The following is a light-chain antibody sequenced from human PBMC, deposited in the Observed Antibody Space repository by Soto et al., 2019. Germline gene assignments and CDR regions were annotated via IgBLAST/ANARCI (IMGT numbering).Light chain of an antibody. CDR1: SSDVRGYNY. V-gene: IGLV2-14*01. CDR3: SSSTGSSTLV. CDR2: EVS. J-gene: IGLJ3*02. Sequence: QSALTQPASVSGSPGQSITISCTGSSSDVRGYNYVSWYQQHPGKAPKVMIYEVSNRPSGVSNRFSGSKSGNTASLTISGLQAEDEADYYCSSSTGSSTLVFGGGTKLTVL.